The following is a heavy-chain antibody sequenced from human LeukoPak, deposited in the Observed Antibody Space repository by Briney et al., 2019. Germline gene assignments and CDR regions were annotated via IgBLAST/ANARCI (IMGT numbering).Heavy chain of an antibody. CDR3: ARALAAYYDILTGYSTDYGMGV. CDR1: GGTFTSYA. V-gene: IGHV1-69*13. D-gene: IGHD3-9*01. J-gene: IGHJ6*02. CDR2: IIPIFGTA. Sequence: ASVKVSCKASGGTFTSYAISWVRQAPGQGLEWMGGIIPIFGTANYAQKFQGRVTITADESTSTAYMELSSLKSEDTAVYYCARALAAYYDILTGYSTDYGMGVWGQGTTVTVSS.